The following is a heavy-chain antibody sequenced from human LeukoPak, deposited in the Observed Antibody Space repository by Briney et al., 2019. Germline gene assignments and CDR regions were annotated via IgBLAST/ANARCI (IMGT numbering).Heavy chain of an antibody. CDR3: ARARSTSCYFCFDY. Sequence: SETLSLTCTVSGGSVSSGSYYWSWIRQPPGKGLEWIGYIYYSGSINYNPSLKSRVTISVDTSKNQFSLKLSSVTAADTAVYYCARARSTSCYFCFDYWGQGTLVTVSS. D-gene: IGHD2-2*01. V-gene: IGHV4-61*01. J-gene: IGHJ4*02. CDR2: IYYSGSI. CDR1: GGSVSSGSYY.